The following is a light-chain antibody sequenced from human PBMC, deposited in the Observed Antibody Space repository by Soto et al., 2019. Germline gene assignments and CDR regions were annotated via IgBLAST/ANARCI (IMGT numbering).Light chain of an antibody. CDR2: KAS. Sequence: DIRMTQSPSTLSASVGDRVTITCRASQSISSWLAWYQQKPGKAPKLLIYKASSLESGVLSRFSGSGSGTEFTLAISSLQPDDFATYYCQQFNNYPWTFGQGTRVEIK. CDR1: QSISSW. CDR3: QQFNNYPWT. J-gene: IGKJ1*01. V-gene: IGKV1-5*03.